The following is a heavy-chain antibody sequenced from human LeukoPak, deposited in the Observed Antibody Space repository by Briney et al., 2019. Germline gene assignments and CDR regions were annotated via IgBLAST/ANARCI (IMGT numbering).Heavy chain of an antibody. V-gene: IGHV1-18*01. CDR3: ARAGPGRGWYFDY. CDR2: ISPYKGNT. J-gene: IGHJ4*02. CDR1: GYAFTRVG. D-gene: IGHD6-19*01. Sequence: ASVKVSCTASGYAFTRVGITWVRRAPGQGLEWVGWISPYKGNTRYAQTLQGRVAMTTDTSTTTAYLELRGLRFNDTAVYYCARAGPGRGWYFDYWGKGTLVTVSS.